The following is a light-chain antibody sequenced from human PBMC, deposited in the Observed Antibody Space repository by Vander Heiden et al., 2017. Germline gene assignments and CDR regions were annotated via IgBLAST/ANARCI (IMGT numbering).Light chain of an antibody. Sequence: EIVLTQSPGPLPLSPGERATLSCRASQSVSSSYLAWYQQKPGQAPRLLIYGASSRATGIPDRFSGSGSGTDFTLTISRLEPEDFAVYYCQQDGSSPYTFGQGTKLEIK. CDR3: QQDGSSPYT. V-gene: IGKV3-20*01. J-gene: IGKJ2*01. CDR2: GAS. CDR1: QSVSSSY.